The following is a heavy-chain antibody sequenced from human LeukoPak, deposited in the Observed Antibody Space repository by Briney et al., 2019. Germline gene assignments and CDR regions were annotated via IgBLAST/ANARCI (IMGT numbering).Heavy chain of an antibody. CDR1: GVSISKYY. D-gene: IGHD3-10*01. V-gene: IGHV4-4*07. Sequence: SETLSLTCNVAGVSISKYYWNCIRQPAGKGLEGICRIYGSGVTNYNPSLKSRVTMSVDSSKNTVSLKVNSVTVADTAVYFCARGWFGEFSLVYYYYGLDVWGQGKMVTVSS. J-gene: IGHJ6*02. CDR3: ARGWFGEFSLVYYYYGLDV. CDR2: IYGSGVT.